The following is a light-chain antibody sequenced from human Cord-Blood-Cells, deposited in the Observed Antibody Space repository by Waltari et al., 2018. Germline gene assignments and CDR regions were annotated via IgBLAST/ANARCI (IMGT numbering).Light chain of an antibody. CDR1: SSNIGAGYD. Sequence: QSVLTQPPSVSGAPGQRVTIPCTGSSSNIGAGYDVHWYQQLPGTAPKLPTYGNSNRPSGVPDRFSGSKSGTSASLAITGLQAEDEADYYCQSYDSSLSVVFGGGTKLTVL. V-gene: IGLV1-40*01. CDR3: QSYDSSLSVV. CDR2: GNS. J-gene: IGLJ2*01.